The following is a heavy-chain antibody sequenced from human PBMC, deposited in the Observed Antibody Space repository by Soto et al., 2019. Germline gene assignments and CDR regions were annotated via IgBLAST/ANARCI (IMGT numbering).Heavy chain of an antibody. V-gene: IGHV1-58*01. D-gene: IGHD3-3*01. CDR3: PAVPLLRFLKWLPACFDY. J-gene: IGHJ4*02. Sequence: QMQVVQSGPEVKKPGTSVKVSCKTSGFMFTSSAVQWVRQARGQRLEWIGWLVVGSGNTHYAQHFQERVTLTRDRSTGTAYMELSSLISEDTAVYYCPAVPLLRFLKWLPACFDYWGQGSLVTVSS. CDR1: GFMFTSSA. CDR2: LVVGSGNT.